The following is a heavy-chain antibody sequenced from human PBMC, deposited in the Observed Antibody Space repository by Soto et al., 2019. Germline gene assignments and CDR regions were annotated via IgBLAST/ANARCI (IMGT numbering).Heavy chain of an antibody. J-gene: IGHJ4*02. CDR3: AKPYSRPSLLWFGELYY. V-gene: IGHV3-30*18. CDR1: GFTFSSYG. D-gene: IGHD3-10*01. CDR2: ISYDGSNK. Sequence: QVQLVESGGGVVQPGRSLRLSCAASGFTFSSYGMHWVRQAPGKGLEWVAVISYDGSNKYYADSVKGRFTISRDNSKNTLYLQMNSLRAEDTAVYYCAKPYSRPSLLWFGELYYWGQGTLVTVSS.